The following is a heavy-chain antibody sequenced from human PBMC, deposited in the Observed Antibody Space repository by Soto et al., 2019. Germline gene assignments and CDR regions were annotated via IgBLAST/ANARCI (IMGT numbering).Heavy chain of an antibody. CDR1: GYTFTSYY. Sequence: ASVKVSCKASGYTFTSYYMHWVRQAPGQGLEWMGIINPSGGSTSYAQKFQGRVTMTRDTSTSTVYMELSSLRSEDTAVYYCARENSSGWYRAYYYGMDVWGQGTTVTVCS. D-gene: IGHD6-19*01. CDR3: ARENSSGWYRAYYYGMDV. CDR2: INPSGGST. J-gene: IGHJ6*02. V-gene: IGHV1-46*01.